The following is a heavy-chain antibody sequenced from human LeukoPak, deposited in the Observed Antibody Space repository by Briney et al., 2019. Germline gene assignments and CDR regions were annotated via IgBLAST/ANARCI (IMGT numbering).Heavy chain of an antibody. CDR2: IYHSGST. Sequence: SETLSLTCAVSAYSLSSGYYWGCIRQPQGKGLWWIGSIYHSGSTYYNPSLKSRVTISVDTSKNQFSLKLSAVTAADSAVYYCARMAYSGSYYFDYWGQGTLVTVSS. CDR3: ARMAYSGSYYFDY. J-gene: IGHJ4*02. D-gene: IGHD1-26*01. V-gene: IGHV4-38-2*01. CDR1: AYSLSSGYY.